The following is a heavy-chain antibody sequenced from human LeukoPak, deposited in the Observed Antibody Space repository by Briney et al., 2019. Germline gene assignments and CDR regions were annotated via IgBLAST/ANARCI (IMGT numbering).Heavy chain of an antibody. CDR1: GGSINSSSYY. CDR2: IYYSGST. J-gene: IGHJ5*02. V-gene: IGHV4-39*01. Sequence: SETLSLTCTVSGGSINSSSYYWGWIRQPPGKGLECIGSIYYSGSTYYNPSPKSRVTISVDTSMNQFSLKLSSVTAADTAVYYCARLQGGTYYYDSSGYLNWFDPWGQGTLVTVSS. CDR3: ARLQGGTYYYDSSGYLNWFDP. D-gene: IGHD3-22*01.